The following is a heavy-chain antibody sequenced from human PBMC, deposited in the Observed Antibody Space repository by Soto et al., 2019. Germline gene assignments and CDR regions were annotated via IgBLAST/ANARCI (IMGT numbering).Heavy chain of an antibody. J-gene: IGHJ4*02. D-gene: IGHD6-19*01. Sequence: GGSLRLSCAASGFTLSSFGMNWVRQAPGKGLEWLSYISSSGGSTYYADSVKGRFTISKDSAKNSLFLQLSDLRVEDTAVYYCARGARGWHDYWGQGSLVTVSS. CDR3: ARGARGWHDY. V-gene: IGHV3-48*01. CDR2: ISSSGGST. CDR1: GFTLSSFG.